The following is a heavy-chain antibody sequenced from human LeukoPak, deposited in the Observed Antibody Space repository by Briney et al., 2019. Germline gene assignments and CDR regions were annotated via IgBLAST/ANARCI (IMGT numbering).Heavy chain of an antibody. CDR2: ISAYNGNT. CDR3: ARVGTPYYDFWSGEYYYYYGMDV. Sequence: ASVKVSCKASGYTFTSYGISWVRRAPGQGLEWMGWISAYNGNTNYAQKLQGRVTMTTDTSTSTAYMELRSLRSDDTAVYYCARVGTPYYDFWSGEYYYYYGMDVWGQGTTVTVSS. V-gene: IGHV1-18*01. CDR1: GYTFTSYG. D-gene: IGHD3-3*01. J-gene: IGHJ6*02.